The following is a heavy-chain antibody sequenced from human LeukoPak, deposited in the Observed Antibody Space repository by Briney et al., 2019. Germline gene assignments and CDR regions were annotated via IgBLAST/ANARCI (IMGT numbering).Heavy chain of an antibody. Sequence: GASVKVSCKASGYTFTGYNMHWVRQAPGQGLEWMGWINPNSGDTNYAQEFQGRVTMTSDTSITTANMELRRLRFDDTAVYYCARDMYGLDYWGQGALVTVSS. CDR2: INPNSGDT. V-gene: IGHV1-2*02. J-gene: IGHJ4*02. CDR3: ARDMYGLDY. CDR1: GYTFTGYN. D-gene: IGHD2-8*01.